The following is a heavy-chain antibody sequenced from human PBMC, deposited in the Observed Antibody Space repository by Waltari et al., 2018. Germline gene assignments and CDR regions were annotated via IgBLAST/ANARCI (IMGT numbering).Heavy chain of an antibody. CDR3: AKGAAAGGFDY. CDR1: GFTFSSYA. CDR2: IRGRCAST. Sequence: EVQLLESGGGLVQPGGSLRLSCAASGFTFSSYAMSWVRQAPGKGLEWVSSIRGRCASTYSADTVKCRFTISRDNSKNTLYLQMNSLRAEDTAVYYCAKGAAAGGFDYWGQGTLVTVSS. V-gene: IGHV3-23*01. J-gene: IGHJ4*02. D-gene: IGHD6-13*01.